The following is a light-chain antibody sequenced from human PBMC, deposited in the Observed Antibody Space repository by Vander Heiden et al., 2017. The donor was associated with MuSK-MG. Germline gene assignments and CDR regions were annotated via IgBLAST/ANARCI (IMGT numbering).Light chain of an antibody. V-gene: IGKV4-1*01. CDR2: WAS. Sequence: DTGVTQSPDSLALSLGERATINYKSSQSVLYSTNNKNYLAWYQQKPGQPPRLLIYWASSRESGVPDRFSGSGSGTDFTLTISSLQAEDVAVYYCQQYYTIPRTFGEGTKVEIK. J-gene: IGKJ1*01. CDR3: QQYYTIPRT. CDR1: QSVLYSTNNKNY.